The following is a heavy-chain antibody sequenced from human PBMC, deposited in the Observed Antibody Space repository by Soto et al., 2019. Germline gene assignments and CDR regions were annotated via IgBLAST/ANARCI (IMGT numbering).Heavy chain of an antibody. J-gene: IGHJ5*02. CDR1: GASMSSGVYS. CDR3: ARDRGTGSFYPT. V-gene: IGHV4-30-2*01. CDR2: MYDTGST. Sequence: QLQLQESGSGLVKPSQTLSLTCAVSGASMSSGVYSWSWIRQPPGKGLEWIGYMYDTGSTYYNPSLKPRVTISADMSKNHLPLNLTSVTAADTAVYYCARDRGTGSFYPTWGQGILVTVSS. D-gene: IGHD3-10*01.